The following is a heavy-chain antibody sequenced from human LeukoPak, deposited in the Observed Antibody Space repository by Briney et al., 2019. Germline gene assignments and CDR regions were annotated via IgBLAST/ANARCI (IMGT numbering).Heavy chain of an antibody. V-gene: IGHV3-74*01. J-gene: IGHJ3*02. CDR3: ARAPYYDFWSGYCTDAFDI. Sequence: GGSLRLSCAASGFTFSSYWMHWVRQAPGKGLVWVSRINSDGSSTSYADSVKGRFTISRDNAKNTLYLQMNSLRAEDTAVYYCARAPYYDFWSGYCTDAFDIWGQGTMVTASS. D-gene: IGHD3-3*01. CDR1: GFTFSSYW. CDR2: INSDGSST.